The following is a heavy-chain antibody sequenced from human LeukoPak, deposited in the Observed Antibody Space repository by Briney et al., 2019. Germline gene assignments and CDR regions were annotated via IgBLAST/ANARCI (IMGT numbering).Heavy chain of an antibody. D-gene: IGHD4-23*01. J-gene: IGHJ4*02. CDR2: ISSSSSYI. CDR1: GFTFSSYS. Sequence: GGSLRLSCAASGFTFSSYSMNWVRQAPGKGLEWVSSISSSSSYIYYADSVKGRFTISRDNAKNSLYLQMNSLRAEDTAVYYCARDKGYGGNRYYFDYWGQGTLVTVSS. V-gene: IGHV3-21*01. CDR3: ARDKGYGGNRYYFDY.